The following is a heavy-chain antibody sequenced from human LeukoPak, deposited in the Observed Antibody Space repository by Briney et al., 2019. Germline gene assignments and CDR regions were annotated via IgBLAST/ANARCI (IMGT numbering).Heavy chain of an antibody. CDR2: IGGPGTDT. V-gene: IGHV3-23*01. D-gene: IGHD1-14*01. J-gene: IGHJ4*02. Sequence: GGSLRLSCAASGFTFDDYGMSWVRQAPGKGLEWVSSIGGPGTDTYYADSVQGRFTVSRDNSKNTLYLQLNSLRAEDTAVYYCAKDAIPRNSIWDHFDSWGQGTLVSVSS. CDR3: AKDAIPRNSIWDHFDS. CDR1: GFTFDDYG.